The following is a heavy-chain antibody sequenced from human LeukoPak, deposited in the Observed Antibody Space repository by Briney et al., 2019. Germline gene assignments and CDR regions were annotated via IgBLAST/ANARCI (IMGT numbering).Heavy chain of an antibody. J-gene: IGHJ4*02. CDR1: GFTFSSYW. CDR3: ARDVVGATMDY. D-gene: IGHD1-26*01. V-gene: IGHV3-7*01. Sequence: GGSLRLSCAASGFTFSSYWMSWVRQAPGKGLEWVANIKQNGSEKYYVDSVKGRFTISRDNAKNSLYLQMNSLRAEDTAVYYCARDVVGATMDYWGQGTLVTVSS. CDR2: IKQNGSEK.